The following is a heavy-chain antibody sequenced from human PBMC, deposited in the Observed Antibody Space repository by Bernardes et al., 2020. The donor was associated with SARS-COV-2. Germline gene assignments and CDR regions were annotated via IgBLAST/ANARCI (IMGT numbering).Heavy chain of an antibody. CDR1: GFTVSSNY. J-gene: IGHJ6*02. Sequence: GGSLRLSCAASGFTVSSNYMSWVRQAPGKGLEWVSVIYSGGSTYYADSVKGRFTISRDNSKNTLYLQMNSLRAEDTAVYYCARGFRQWLGNYYYYGMDVWGQGTTVTVSS. D-gene: IGHD6-19*01. CDR2: IYSGGST. CDR3: ARGFRQWLGNYYYYGMDV. V-gene: IGHV3-66*01.